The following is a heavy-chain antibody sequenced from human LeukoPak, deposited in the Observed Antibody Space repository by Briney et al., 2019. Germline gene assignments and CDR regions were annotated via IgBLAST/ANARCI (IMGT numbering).Heavy chain of an antibody. D-gene: IGHD2-2*01. Sequence: SETLSLTCTVSGGSISSYYWSWIRQPPGKGLEWIGYIYYSGSTNYNPSLKIRVTISVDTSKNQFSLKLSSVTAADTAVYCCARIVVPAVYYYYYYMDVWGKGTTVTVSS. CDR1: GGSISSYY. CDR3: ARIVVPAVYYYYYYMDV. CDR2: IYYSGST. V-gene: IGHV4-59*01. J-gene: IGHJ6*03.